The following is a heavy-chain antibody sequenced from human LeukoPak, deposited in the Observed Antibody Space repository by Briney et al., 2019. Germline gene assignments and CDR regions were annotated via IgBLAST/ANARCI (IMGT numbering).Heavy chain of an antibody. Sequence: GGSLRLSCTASGFTFGDYAMSWFRQAPGRGLGWVGFIRSKAYGGTTEYAASVKGRFTISRDDSKTIAYLQMNSLKTEDTAVYYCTSSYYYDSSGYRYWGQGTLVTVSS. CDR1: GFTFGDYA. D-gene: IGHD3-22*01. CDR2: IRSKAYGGTT. V-gene: IGHV3-49*03. CDR3: TSSYYYDSSGYRY. J-gene: IGHJ4*02.